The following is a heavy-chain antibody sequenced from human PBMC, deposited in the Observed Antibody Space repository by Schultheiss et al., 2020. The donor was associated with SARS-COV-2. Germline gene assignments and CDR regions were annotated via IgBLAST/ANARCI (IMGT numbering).Heavy chain of an antibody. D-gene: IGHD4-17*01. Sequence: GGSLRLSCAASGFTFSTYAMSWVRQAPGKGLEWVAVISYDGSNKYYADSVKGRFTISRDNSKNTLYLQMNSLRAEDTAVYYCARDNDYGDYHGFDYWGQGTLVTVSS. CDR3: ARDNDYGDYHGFDY. V-gene: IGHV3-30-3*01. CDR2: ISYDGSNK. CDR1: GFTFSTYA. J-gene: IGHJ4*02.